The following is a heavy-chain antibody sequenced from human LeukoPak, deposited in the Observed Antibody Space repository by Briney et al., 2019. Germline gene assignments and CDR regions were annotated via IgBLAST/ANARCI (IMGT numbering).Heavy chain of an antibody. CDR3: AKEGPSSGWWGGGSYYFDY. Sequence: GGSLRLSCAASGFTFSSYGMHWVRQAPGKGLEWVGVISYDGSNKYYAYSVKVRFTISRDNSKNTLYLQMNSLRDEDTAVYYCAKEGPSSGWWGGGSYYFDYWGQGTLVTVSS. V-gene: IGHV3-30*18. J-gene: IGHJ4*02. CDR1: GFTFSSYG. D-gene: IGHD6-19*01. CDR2: ISYDGSNK.